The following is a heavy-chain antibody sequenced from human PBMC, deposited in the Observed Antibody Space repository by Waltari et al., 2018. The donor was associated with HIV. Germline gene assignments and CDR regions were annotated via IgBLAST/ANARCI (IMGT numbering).Heavy chain of an antibody. CDR3: ARALGYCSSTSCHDAFDI. CDR1: AGSFCGSY. D-gene: IGHD2-2*01. Sequence: QVQLQQWGAGLLKPSETLSLTCAVYAGSFCGSYWRWTRQPPGRGLEWIGEINHSGSTNYNPSLKSRVTISVDTSKNQFSLKLSSVTAADTAVYYCARALGYCSSTSCHDAFDIWGQGTMVTVSS. V-gene: IGHV4-34*01. J-gene: IGHJ3*02. CDR2: INHSGST.